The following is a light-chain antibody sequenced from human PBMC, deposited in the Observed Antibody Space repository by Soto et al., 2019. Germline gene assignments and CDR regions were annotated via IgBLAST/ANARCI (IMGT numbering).Light chain of an antibody. Sequence: IVLTQSPVTLSLSPGDRATLSCRASQSVSSSLAWYQQKSGQVPRLLIYDASKRATGIPARFSGSGSGTDFTLTISSLEPEDFAIYYCQQRNNWSFGQGTRLAIK. CDR1: QSVSSS. CDR2: DAS. J-gene: IGKJ5*01. V-gene: IGKV3-11*01. CDR3: QQRNNWS.